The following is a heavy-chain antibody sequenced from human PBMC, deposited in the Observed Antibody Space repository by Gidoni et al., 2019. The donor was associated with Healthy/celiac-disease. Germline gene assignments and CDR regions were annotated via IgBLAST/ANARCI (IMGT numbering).Heavy chain of an antibody. Sequence: QVQLQQWGAGLLKPSETLSRTCAVYGGSFSGYYWSWIRQPPGKGLEWIGEINHSGSTNYNPSLKSRVTISVDTSKNQFSLKLSSVTAADTAVYYCARGRAIWRDAFDIWGQGTMVTVSS. CDR1: GGSFSGYY. CDR3: ARGRAIWRDAFDI. V-gene: IGHV4-34*01. CDR2: INHSGST. J-gene: IGHJ3*02. D-gene: IGHD3-9*01.